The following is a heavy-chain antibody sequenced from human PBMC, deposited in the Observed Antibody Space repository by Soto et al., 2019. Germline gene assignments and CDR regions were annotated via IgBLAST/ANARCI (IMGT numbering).Heavy chain of an antibody. D-gene: IGHD3-9*01. J-gene: IGHJ4*02. CDR1: DDSINSDKYY. CDR3: ARLEGLATISYYFDF. Sequence: QLQLQESGPGLVKPSETLSLTCSVSDDSINSDKYYWGWIRPPPGKGLEWIGSIYYRGNAYYNPSRETRVTISLDKSRSQFSLKLNSVTAADSAVYFCARLEGLATISYYFDFWGPGALVTVSS. CDR2: IYYRGNA. V-gene: IGHV4-39*01.